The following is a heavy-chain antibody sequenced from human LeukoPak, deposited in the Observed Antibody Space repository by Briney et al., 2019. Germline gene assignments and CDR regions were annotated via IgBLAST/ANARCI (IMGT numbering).Heavy chain of an antibody. D-gene: IGHD3-3*01. CDR3: TGGLTIFGVATIDY. V-gene: IGHV3-49*04. CDR1: GFTFGDYS. CDR2: IKSKSYGGTI. Sequence: GGSLRLSCTASGFTFGDYSLSWVRQAPGKGLEWVGFIKSKSYGGTIEYAASVKGRFTISRDDSKSIAYLQMNSLKTDDTALYYCTGGLTIFGVATIDYWGQGTLVTVSS. J-gene: IGHJ4*02.